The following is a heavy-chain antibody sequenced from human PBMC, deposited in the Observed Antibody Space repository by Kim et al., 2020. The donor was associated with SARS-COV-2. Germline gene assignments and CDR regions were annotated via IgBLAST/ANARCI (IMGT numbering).Heavy chain of an antibody. J-gene: IGHJ5*02. V-gene: IGHV3-11*06. CDR1: GFTFSDYY. D-gene: IGHD1-26*01. CDR2: ISSSSSYT. CDR3: AKSREIPGSWFDP. Sequence: GGSLRLSCAASGFTFSDYYMSWIRQAPGKGLEWVSYISSSSSYTNYADSVKGRFTISRDNAKNSLYLQMNSLRAEDTAVYYCAKSREIPGSWFDPWGQGTLVTVSS.